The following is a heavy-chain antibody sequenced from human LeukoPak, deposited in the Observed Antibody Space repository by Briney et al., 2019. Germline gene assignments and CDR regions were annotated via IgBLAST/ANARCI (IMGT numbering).Heavy chain of an antibody. D-gene: IGHD3-10*01. Sequence: GASVKVSCKVSGYTLTELSMHWVRQAPGKGLELMGGFDPEDGETIYAQKFQGRVTMTEDTSTDTAYMELSSLRSEDTAVYYCATAMVRGVYFDYWGQGTLVTVSS. V-gene: IGHV1-24*01. CDR1: GYTLTELS. CDR2: FDPEDGET. J-gene: IGHJ4*02. CDR3: ATAMVRGVYFDY.